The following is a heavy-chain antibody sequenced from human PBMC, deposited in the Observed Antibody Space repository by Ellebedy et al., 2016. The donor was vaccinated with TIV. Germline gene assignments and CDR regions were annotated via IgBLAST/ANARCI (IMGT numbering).Heavy chain of an antibody. J-gene: IGHJ5*02. CDR1: GFTFSDYY. D-gene: IGHD2-2*01. V-gene: IGHV3-11*01. CDR3: ARDARFIDQQHNWFDP. Sequence: GGSLRLSCAASGFTFSDYYMIWIRQAPGKGLEWVSYISNSGSTIYYADSVKGRFTISRDNAKNSRSLLMNSLRAEDTAVYYCARDARFIDQQHNWFDPWGQGTLVTVSS. CDR2: ISNSGSTI.